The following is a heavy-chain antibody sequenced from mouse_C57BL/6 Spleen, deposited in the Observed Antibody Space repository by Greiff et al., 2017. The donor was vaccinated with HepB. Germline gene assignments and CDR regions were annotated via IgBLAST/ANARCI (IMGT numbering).Heavy chain of an antibody. Sequence: EVKLVESEGGLVQPGSSMKLSCTASGFTFSDYYMAWVRQVPEKGLEWVANINYDGSSTYYLDSLKSRFIISRDNAKNILYLQMSSLKSEDTATYYCAREGGSSYRDYAMDYWGQGTSVTVSS. CDR3: AREGGSSYRDYAMDY. CDR1: GFTFSDYY. V-gene: IGHV5-16*01. J-gene: IGHJ4*01. D-gene: IGHD1-1*01. CDR2: INYDGSST.